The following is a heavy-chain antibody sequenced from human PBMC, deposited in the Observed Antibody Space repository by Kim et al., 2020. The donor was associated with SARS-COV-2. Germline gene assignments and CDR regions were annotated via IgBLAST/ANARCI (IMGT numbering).Heavy chain of an antibody. D-gene: IGHD2-2*02. V-gene: IGHV4-59*01. CDR1: GGSISAY. J-gene: IGHJ4*02. CDR3: ARGGQYTTTFDS. Sequence: SETLSLTCTVSGGSISAYWSWIRQFPGKGLEWIGYVSPTGTTLYNPSVKSRLTISVDTSKNQFFLNLNSLTTADTAIYYCARGGQYTTTFDSWGQGTLVTVSS. CDR2: VSPTGTT.